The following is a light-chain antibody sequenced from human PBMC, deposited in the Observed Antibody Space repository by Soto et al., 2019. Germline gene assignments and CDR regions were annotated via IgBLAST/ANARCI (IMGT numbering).Light chain of an antibody. V-gene: IGKV3-11*01. CDR2: YAS. CDR3: HQRNNWPWT. Sequence: EIVLTQSPATLSLSPGERATLSCGASQSISSHLAWYQQKPGQAPRLLIYYASNRATGIPVRFSGSGSGTDFTLPISSLEPADFAVYYCHQRNNWPWTFGQGTKVEI. CDR1: QSISSH. J-gene: IGKJ1*01.